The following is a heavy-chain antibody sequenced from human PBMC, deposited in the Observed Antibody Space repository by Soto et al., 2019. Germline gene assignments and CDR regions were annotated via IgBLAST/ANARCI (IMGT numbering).Heavy chain of an antibody. V-gene: IGHV4-31*03. CDR2: IYYSGST. J-gene: IGHJ4*02. Sequence: TSETLSLTCTVSGGSISSGGYYWSWIRQHPGKGLEWIGYIYYSGSTYYNPSLKSRVTISVDTSKDQFSLKLSSVTAADTAVYYCARYYDYIWGSYRYTESYYFDYWGQGTLVTVSS. CDR3: ARYYDYIWGSYRYTESYYFDY. D-gene: IGHD3-16*02. CDR1: GGSISSGGYY.